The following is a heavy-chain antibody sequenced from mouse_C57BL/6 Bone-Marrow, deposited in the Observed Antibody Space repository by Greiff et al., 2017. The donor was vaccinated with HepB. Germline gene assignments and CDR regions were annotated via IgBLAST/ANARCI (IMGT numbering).Heavy chain of an antibody. CDR3: TPYGNYRYFDV. D-gene: IGHD2-1*01. J-gene: IGHJ1*03. V-gene: IGHV1-15*01. Sequence: VQLQQSGAELVRPGASVTLSCKASGYTFTDYEMHWVKQTPVHGLEWIGAIDPETGGTAYNQKFKGKAILTADKSSSTAYMELRSLTSEDSAVYYCTPYGNYRYFDVWGTGTTVTVSS. CDR2: IDPETGGT. CDR1: GYTFTDYE.